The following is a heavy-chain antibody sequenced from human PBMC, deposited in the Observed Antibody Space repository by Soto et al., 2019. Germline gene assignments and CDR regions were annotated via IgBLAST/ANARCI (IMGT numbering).Heavy chain of an antibody. Sequence: EVQLLESGGGLVQPGGSLRLSCAASGFTFSSYALIWFRKAPGKGLEWLSAISASGGSTYYAGSVKGRFTISRDNSNNTLYLQMNSLRAEDTAVYYCAKGGKSIAAAGDYWGQGTLVTVSS. V-gene: IGHV3-23*01. D-gene: IGHD6-13*01. J-gene: IGHJ4*02. CDR1: GFTFSSYA. CDR3: AKGGKSIAAAGDY. CDR2: ISASGGST.